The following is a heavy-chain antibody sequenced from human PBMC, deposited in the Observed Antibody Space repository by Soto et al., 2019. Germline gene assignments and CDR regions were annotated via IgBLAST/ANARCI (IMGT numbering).Heavy chain of an antibody. CDR3: TPEGAGFGY. V-gene: IGHV3-73*01. CDR2: VRSKAKTYAT. Sequence: GGSLRLSCAVSGFTFIDSAMHWVRQASGEGLEWVGRVRSKAKTYATAYAASVKGRFTISRDDSKNTAYLQMNSLKTEDTAVYYCTPEGAGFGYWGQGTLVTVSS. CDR1: GFTFIDSA. D-gene: IGHD1-26*01. J-gene: IGHJ4*02.